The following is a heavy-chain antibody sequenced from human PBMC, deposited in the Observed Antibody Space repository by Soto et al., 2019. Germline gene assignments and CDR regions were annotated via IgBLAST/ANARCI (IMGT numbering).Heavy chain of an antibody. V-gene: IGHV1-24*01. Sequence: ASVKVSCKVSGYTLTELSMHWVRQAPGKGLEWMGGFDPEDGETIYAQKFQGRVTMTEDTSIAPSYMDLSRLTSQATAVYYCAKGSAARSFDYCGQGTLVTVSS. CDR1: GYTLTELS. CDR2: FDPEDGET. J-gene: IGHJ4*02. CDR3: AKGSAARSFDY. D-gene: IGHD2-2*01.